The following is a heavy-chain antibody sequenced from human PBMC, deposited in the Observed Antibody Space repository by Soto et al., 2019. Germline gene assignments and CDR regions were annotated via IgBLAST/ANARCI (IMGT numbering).Heavy chain of an antibody. J-gene: IGHJ6*02. CDR3: ARPDEGGYSSNLHYYYAVAV. D-gene: IGHD3-22*01. CDR2: IIPIFDIT. V-gene: IGHV1-69*01. CDR1: GGTFRSYS. Sequence: QVQLVQSGAEVKKPGSSVKVSCKASGGTFRSYSISWVRQAPGQGLEWMGGIIPIFDITNYAQKFQGRVTINADETTSTAYMELSSLGSDATAVYYCARPDEGGYSSNLHYYYAVAVWGPGTTVT.